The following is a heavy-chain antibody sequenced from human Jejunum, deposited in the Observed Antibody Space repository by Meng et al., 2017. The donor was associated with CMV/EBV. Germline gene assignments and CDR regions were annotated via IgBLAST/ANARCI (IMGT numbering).Heavy chain of an antibody. V-gene: IGHV3-21*01. D-gene: IGHD2-2*01. CDR3: ASGFCGSTTCYREFDY. CDR1: TFSNAW. Sequence: TFSNAWMSWVRQVPGKGLEWVSSISTHSTYISYADSVKGRFTISRDNAKNSLYLQMDSLRVEDTAVYYCASGFCGSTTCYREFDYWGQGTLVTVSS. J-gene: IGHJ4*02. CDR2: ISTHSTYI.